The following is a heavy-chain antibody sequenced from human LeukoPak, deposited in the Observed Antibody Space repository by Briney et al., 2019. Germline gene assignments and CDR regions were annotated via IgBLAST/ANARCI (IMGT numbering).Heavy chain of an antibody. V-gene: IGHV3-33*01. D-gene: IGHD2-2*01. J-gene: IGHJ4*02. Sequence: PGGSLRLSCAASGFTFSSNGMHWVRQAPGKGLEWMAVIWYDGSNKVYADSVKGRFTISRDNSKNTLYLQMNSLGAEDTAVYYCARDRGTTSVDYWGQGTLVTVSS. CDR3: ARDRGTTSVDY. CDR2: IWYDGSNK. CDR1: GFTFSSNG.